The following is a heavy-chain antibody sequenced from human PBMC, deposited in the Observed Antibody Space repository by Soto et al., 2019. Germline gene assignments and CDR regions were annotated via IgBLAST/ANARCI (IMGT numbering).Heavy chain of an antibody. D-gene: IGHD3-22*01. CDR1: GYTFTSYG. Sequence: ASVKVSCKASGYTFTSYGISWVRQAPGQGLEWMGWISAYNGNTNYAQKLQGRVTMTTDTSTSTAYMELRSLRSDDTAVYYCARDSREHYDSSGYYYRFDYWGQGTLVTVSS. CDR3: ARDSREHYDSSGYYYRFDY. CDR2: ISAYNGNT. J-gene: IGHJ4*02. V-gene: IGHV1-18*01.